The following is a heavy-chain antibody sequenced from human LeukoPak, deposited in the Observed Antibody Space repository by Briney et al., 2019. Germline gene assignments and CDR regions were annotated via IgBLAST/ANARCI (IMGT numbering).Heavy chain of an antibody. V-gene: IGHV4-59*01. CDR1: GGSISSYY. J-gene: IGHJ4*02. CDR2: IYNSGST. CDR3: ARVNHYDILTGYQRAFDY. Sequence: SETLSLTCAVSGGSISSYYWTWIRQPPGKGLEWIGYIYNSGSTNYNPSLRSRVTISVDASKNQFSLKLSSVTAADTAVYYCARVNHYDILTGYQRAFDYWGQGTLVTVSS. D-gene: IGHD3-9*01.